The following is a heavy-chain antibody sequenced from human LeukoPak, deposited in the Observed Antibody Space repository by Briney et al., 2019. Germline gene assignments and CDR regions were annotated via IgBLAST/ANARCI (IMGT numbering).Heavy chain of an antibody. CDR3: AGGAGITLIAADF. V-gene: IGHV1-69*08. D-gene: IGHD3-22*01. CDR2: IIPVFGEA. Sequence: SVKVSCRASGGTFTSYTISWVRQAPGQGLEWMGRIIPVFGEANYAQKFQGRVTISADKSTNTAYMELSSLRSEDTAVYYCAGGAGITLIAADFWGQETLVTVSS. CDR1: GGTFTSYT. J-gene: IGHJ4*02.